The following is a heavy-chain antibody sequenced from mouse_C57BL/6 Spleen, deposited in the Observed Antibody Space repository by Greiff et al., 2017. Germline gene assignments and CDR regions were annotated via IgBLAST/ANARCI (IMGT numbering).Heavy chain of an antibody. CDR1: GYAFTNYL. Sequence: QVQLQQSGAELVRPGTSVKVSCKASGYAFTNYLIEWVKQRPGQGLEWIGVINPGSGGTNYNEKFKGKATLTADKSSSTAYLQLSSLTSEDSAVYFCARSGRRRSYWYFDVGGAGTTVTVSS. V-gene: IGHV1-54*01. J-gene: IGHJ1*01. CDR2: INPGSGGT. CDR3: ARSGRRRSYWYFDV. D-gene: IGHD3-1*01.